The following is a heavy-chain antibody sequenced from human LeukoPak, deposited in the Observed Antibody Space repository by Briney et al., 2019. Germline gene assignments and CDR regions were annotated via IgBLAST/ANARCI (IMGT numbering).Heavy chain of an antibody. J-gene: IGHJ6*03. D-gene: IGHD3-10*01. Sequence: ASVKVSCKASGGTFSSYANSWVRQAPGQGLEWMGGMIPIFGTANYAQKFQGRGTITTDESTSTAYMELSSLRSEGTAVYYCARYLSSGGYYYYYMDVWGKGTTVTVSS. CDR1: GGTFSSYA. CDR3: ARYLSSGGYYYYYMDV. V-gene: IGHV1-69*05. CDR2: MIPIFGTA.